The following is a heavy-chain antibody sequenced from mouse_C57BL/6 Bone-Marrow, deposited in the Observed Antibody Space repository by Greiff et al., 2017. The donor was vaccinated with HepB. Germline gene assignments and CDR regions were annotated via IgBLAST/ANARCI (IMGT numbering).Heavy chain of an antibody. V-gene: IGHV5-12*01. CDR2: ISNGGGST. D-gene: IGHD1-1*01. J-gene: IGHJ1*03. Sequence: EVQLVESGGGLVQPGGSLKLSCAASGFTFSDYYMYWVRQTPEKRLEWVAYISNGGGSTYYPDTVKGRFTISRDNAKNTLYLQMSRLKSEETAMYYCARHGGYGSSYWYFDVWGTGTTVTVSS. CDR3: ARHGGYGSSYWYFDV. CDR1: GFTFSDYY.